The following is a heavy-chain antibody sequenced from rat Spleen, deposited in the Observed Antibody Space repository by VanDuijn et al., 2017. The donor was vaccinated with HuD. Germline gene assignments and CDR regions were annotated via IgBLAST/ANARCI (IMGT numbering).Heavy chain of an antibody. CDR1: GFSLTRYH. J-gene: IGHJ2*01. CDR3: TRSLYSSPLLVH. CDR2: MRYDGDT. Sequence: QVQLKESGPGLVQPSQTLSLTCTVSGFSLTRYHVSWVRQPPGKCLEWMGRMRYDGDTSYNSTLKSRLSISRDTSKNQVFLRMSSLQSDDTAIYYCTRSLYSSPLLVHWGQGVMVTVSS. V-gene: IGHV2-63*01. D-gene: IGHD1-2*01.